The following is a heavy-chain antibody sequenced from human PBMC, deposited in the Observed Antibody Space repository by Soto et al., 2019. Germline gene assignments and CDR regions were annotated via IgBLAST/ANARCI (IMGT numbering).Heavy chain of an antibody. CDR1: GGSISSGGYY. V-gene: IGHV4-31*03. CDR2: IYYSGST. J-gene: IGHJ6*02. CDR3: ARVDSYYYGMDV. Sequence: QVQLQESGPGLVKPSQTLSLTCTVSGGSISSGGYYWSWIRQHPGKGLEWIGYIYYSGSTYYNPCLKSRVTISVDTSKKQFYLKLSSVTAADTAVYYCARVDSYYYGMDVWGQGTTVTVSS. D-gene: IGHD3-22*01.